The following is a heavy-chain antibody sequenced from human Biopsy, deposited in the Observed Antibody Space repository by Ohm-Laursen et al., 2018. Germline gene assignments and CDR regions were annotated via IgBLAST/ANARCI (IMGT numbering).Heavy chain of an antibody. CDR1: GFSLTSRGEG. CDR3: VHRRMTPSEFDY. V-gene: IGHV2-5*02. Sequence: TQTLTLTRAFSGFSLTSRGEGVGWLRQPPGKAPEWLALIYWDDDKFYNPSLESRLTITKDTSKNQVLLIMTNMDPVDTATYFCVHRRMTPSEFDYWGQGTLVTVSS. CDR2: IYWDDDK. J-gene: IGHJ4*02.